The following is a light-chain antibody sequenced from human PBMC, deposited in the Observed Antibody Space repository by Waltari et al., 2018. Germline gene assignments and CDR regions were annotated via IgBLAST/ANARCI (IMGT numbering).Light chain of an antibody. CDR1: SSDVGGPNH. V-gene: IGLV2-14*03. J-gene: IGLJ3*02. CDR3: NSFTSSTTWV. Sequence: QSALTQPASVSGSPGQSITISCTGTSSDVGGPNHVSWYQQHPGQAPKLLIYDVTKWPSGVSDRFSGSKSGNTASLTIYGLQAEDEADYYCNSFTSSTTWVFGGGTRVTVL. CDR2: DVT.